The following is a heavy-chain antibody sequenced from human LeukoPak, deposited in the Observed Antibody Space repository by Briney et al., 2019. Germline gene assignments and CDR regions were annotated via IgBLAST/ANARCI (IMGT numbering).Heavy chain of an antibody. CDR3: AGQNDFRLDY. D-gene: IGHD3-3*01. CDR1: GYTFSSYW. CDR2: IYPGDSDT. Sequence: PGGSLRLSCKGSGYTFSSYWIGWVRQMPGKGLEWMGIIYPGDSDTRYSPSLQGQVTISVDTSIGTAYLQWSSLKASDTAIYYCAGQNDFRLDYWGQGTLVTVSS. J-gene: IGHJ4*02. V-gene: IGHV5-51*01.